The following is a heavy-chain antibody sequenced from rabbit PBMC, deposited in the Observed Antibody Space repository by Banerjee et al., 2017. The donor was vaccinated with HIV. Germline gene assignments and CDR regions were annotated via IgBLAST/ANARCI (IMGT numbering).Heavy chain of an antibody. CDR2: IYAGSGST. Sequence: QSLEESGGDLVKPGASLTLTCTASGFSFSSGYYMYWVRQAPGKGLEWIACIYAGSGSTYYASWAKGRFTISKTSSTTVTLQMTSLTAADTATYFCARGLGGAAGNGYGLWGPGTLVTVS. V-gene: IGHV1S40*01. CDR1: GFSFSSGYY. D-gene: IGHD8-1*01. J-gene: IGHJ4*01. CDR3: ARGLGGAAGNGYGL.